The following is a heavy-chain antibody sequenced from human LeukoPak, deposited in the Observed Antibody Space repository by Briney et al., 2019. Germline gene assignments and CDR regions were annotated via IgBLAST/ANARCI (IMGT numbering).Heavy chain of an antibody. D-gene: IGHD3-22*01. CDR3: AKEGYGYYMDV. Sequence: GGSLRLSCAASGFTFSDYYMRWIRQAPGKGLEWVSYISSSGSTIYYEDSMKGRFTISRDNAKNSVYLQMNSLRAEDTAVYYCAKEGYGYYMDVWGKGTTVTVSS. V-gene: IGHV3-11*04. CDR1: GFTFSDYY. J-gene: IGHJ6*03. CDR2: ISSSGSTI.